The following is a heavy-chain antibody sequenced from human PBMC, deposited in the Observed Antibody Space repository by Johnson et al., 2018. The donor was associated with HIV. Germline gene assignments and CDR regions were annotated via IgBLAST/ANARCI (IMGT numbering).Heavy chain of an antibody. V-gene: IGHV3-30*03. CDR1: GFTFSSYG. J-gene: IGHJ3*02. CDR2: ISYDESNK. CDR3: AREGGSSGPDAFDI. Sequence: QVQLVESGVGVVQPGRSLRLSCAASGFTFSSYGMHWVRQAPGKGLEWVAVISYDESNKYYADSVKGRFTISRDNSKNTLYLQMNSLRAEDTAVYYCAREGGSSGPDAFDIWGQGTMVTVSS. D-gene: IGHD3-16*01.